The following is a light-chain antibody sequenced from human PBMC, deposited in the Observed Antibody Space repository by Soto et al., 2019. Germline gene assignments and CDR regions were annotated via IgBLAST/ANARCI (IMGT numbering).Light chain of an antibody. CDR1: QSVSGN. Sequence: EIVMTQSPATLSVSPGERATLSCRASQSVSGNLAWYQQKPGQAPRLLIYRASTRTTSTHARFSSRGCATEFTLTISLQQYEVVVVYYRQQGNTWTWMFGQGTKVDI. CDR3: QQGNTWTWM. CDR2: RAS. J-gene: IGKJ1*01. V-gene: IGKV3-15*01.